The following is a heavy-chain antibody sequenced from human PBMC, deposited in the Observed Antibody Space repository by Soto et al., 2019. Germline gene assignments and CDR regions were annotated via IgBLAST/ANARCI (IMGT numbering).Heavy chain of an antibody. D-gene: IGHD3-22*01. Sequence: SVKVSCKASGGTFSSYAISWVRQAPGQGLEWMGGFIPIFGSANYAQKFQGRVTTTADESRSRAYMELSSLRSEDTAVYYCARGRAPIVAPSITMIVVVNFDIWGQGTMVTVSS. CDR1: GGTFSSYA. J-gene: IGHJ3*02. V-gene: IGHV1-69*13. CDR2: FIPIFGSA. CDR3: ARGRAPIVAPSITMIVVVNFDI.